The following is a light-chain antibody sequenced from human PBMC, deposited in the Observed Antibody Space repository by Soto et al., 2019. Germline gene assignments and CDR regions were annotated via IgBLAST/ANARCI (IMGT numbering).Light chain of an antibody. J-gene: IGLJ3*02. CDR1: SSDIGAYNY. V-gene: IGLV2-14*01. Sequence: QSALTQPASVSGSPGQSITIPCSGTSSDIGAYNYVSWYQHQSGKAPKLLISEVSNRPSGISVRFSGSKSGNTASLTISGLQAEDEADYYCTSYTADTTIMFGGGTKLTVL. CDR2: EVS. CDR3: TSYTADTTIM.